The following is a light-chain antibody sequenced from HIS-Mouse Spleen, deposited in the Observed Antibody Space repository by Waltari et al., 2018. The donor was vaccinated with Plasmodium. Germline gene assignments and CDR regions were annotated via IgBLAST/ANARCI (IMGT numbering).Light chain of an antibody. CDR1: SSDVGGYHY. V-gene: IGLV2-11*01. CDR3: CSYAGSYTLV. Sequence: QSALTQPRSVSGSPGQSVTIPCTGTSSDVGGYHYVSWYQQHPGKAPKLMIYEFRKRPSGVPDRFSGSKSGNTASLTISGLQAEDEADYYCCSYAGSYTLVFGGGTKLTVL. J-gene: IGLJ2*01. CDR2: EFR.